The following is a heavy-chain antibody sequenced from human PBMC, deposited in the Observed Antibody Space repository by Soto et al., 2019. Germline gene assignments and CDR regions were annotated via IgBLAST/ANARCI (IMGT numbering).Heavy chain of an antibody. D-gene: IGHD3-16*01. CDR2: TIPMSGKT. Sequence: QVQLMQSGAEVKKPGSSVRVSCKASGGSFSAYGFCWIRLSPGQGLEWVGGTIPMSGKTHYAQKFQDRVTITEDKSTTTISLDMSRLRSEDTAIYYCALSPGGDFSLFDPWGQGTLVSVSS. V-gene: IGHV1-69*06. J-gene: IGHJ5*02. CDR1: GGSFSAYG. CDR3: ALSPGGDFSLFDP.